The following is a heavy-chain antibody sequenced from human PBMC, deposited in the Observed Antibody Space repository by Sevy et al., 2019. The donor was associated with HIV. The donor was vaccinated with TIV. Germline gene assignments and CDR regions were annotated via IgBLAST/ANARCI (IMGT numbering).Heavy chain of an antibody. CDR1: GASIRDSSYY. J-gene: IGHJ3*02. V-gene: IGHV4-39*01. CDR2: IYSYGET. CDR3: ARSMEQQLDAFDI. Sequence: SETLSLTCTVSGASIRDSSYYWAWIRQPPGKGLEGIGNIYSYGETYYNSSLKSRVTISADTSKNQFSLSLTSVTAADTAIYFCARSMEQQLDAFDIWGQGTMVTVSS. D-gene: IGHD6-13*01.